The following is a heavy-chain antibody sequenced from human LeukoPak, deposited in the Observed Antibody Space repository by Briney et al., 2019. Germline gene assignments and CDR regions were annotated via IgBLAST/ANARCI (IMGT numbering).Heavy chain of an antibody. CDR2: ISGSGGST. J-gene: IGHJ5*02. CDR3: ARGLVIAAAGTFDP. V-gene: IGHV3-23*01. Sequence: GGSLRLSCVASGFTFSSYAMSWVRQAPGKGLEWVSGISGSGGSTYYADSVKGRFTISRDNSKNTLYLQMNSLRAEDTAVYYCARGLVIAAAGTFDPWGQGTLVTVSS. CDR1: GFTFSSYA. D-gene: IGHD6-13*01.